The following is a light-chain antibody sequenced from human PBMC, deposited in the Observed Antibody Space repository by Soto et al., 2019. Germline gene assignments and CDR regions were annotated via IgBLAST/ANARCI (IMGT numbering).Light chain of an antibody. J-gene: IGLJ1*01. CDR2: EVS. CDR1: SSDVGSYNR. CDR3: SLYTSGSTYV. V-gene: IGLV2-18*01. Sequence: QSALTQPPSVSGSPGQSVTISCTGTSSDVGSYNRVSWYQQPPGTAPKVMIYEVSNRPSGVPDRFSGSKSGNTASLTIPGLQAEDEADYYCSLYTSGSTYVFGTGTKVTVL.